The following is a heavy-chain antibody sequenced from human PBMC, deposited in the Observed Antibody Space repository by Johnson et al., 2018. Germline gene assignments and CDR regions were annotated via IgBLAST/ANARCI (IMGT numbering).Heavy chain of an antibody. J-gene: IGHJ3*02. V-gene: IGHV3-30*18. CDR3: AKVALRYFDWLHAAFDI. CDR2: ISYYGSNK. Sequence: QVQLVETGGGVVQPGRSXRLSCAASGFTFSSYGMHWVRQAPGKGLEWVAVISYYGSNKYYADSVKGRFTISRDNSKNTLYLKMNSLRAEDTAVYYCAKVALRYFDWLHAAFDIWGQGTMVTVSS. CDR1: GFTFSSYG. D-gene: IGHD3-9*01.